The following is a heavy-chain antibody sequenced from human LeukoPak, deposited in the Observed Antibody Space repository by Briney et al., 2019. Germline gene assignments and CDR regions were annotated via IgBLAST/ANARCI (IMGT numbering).Heavy chain of an antibody. V-gene: IGHV3-9*01. CDR2: VSWNSGSI. J-gene: IGHJ5*01. Sequence: PGGSLRLSCAASGFTFDDYAMHWVRQAPGKGLEWVSGVSWNSGSIDYADSVKGRFTISRDNAKNSLYLQMNGLKVEDTAIYYCARDNWVDCWGQGTLVTVSS. CDR3: ARDNWVDC. CDR1: GFTFDDYA.